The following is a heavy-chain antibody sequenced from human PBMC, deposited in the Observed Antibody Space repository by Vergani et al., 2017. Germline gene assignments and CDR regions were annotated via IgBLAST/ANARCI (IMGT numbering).Heavy chain of an antibody. CDR1: GFTFSSYE. CDR2: ISSSGSTI. CDR3: ARDPPVVRYYYYYYMDV. J-gene: IGHJ6*03. V-gene: IGHV3-48*03. D-gene: IGHD2-15*01. Sequence: EVQLVESGGGLVQPGGSLRLSCAASGFTFSSYEMNWVRQAPGKGLECVSYISSSGSTIYYADSVKGRFTISRDNAKNSLYLQMNSLRAEDTAVYYCARDPPVVRYYYYYYMDVWGKGTTVTVSS.